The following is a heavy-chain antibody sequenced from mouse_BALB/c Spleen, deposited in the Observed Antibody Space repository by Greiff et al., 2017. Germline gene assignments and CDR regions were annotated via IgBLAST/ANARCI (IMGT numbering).Heavy chain of an antibody. D-gene: IGHD1-1*01. Sequence: EVKVVESGGGLVKPGGSLKLSCAASGFTFSSYAMSWVRQTPEKRLEWVASISSGGSTYYPDSVKGRFTISRDNARNILYLQMSSLRSEDTAMYYCARGDYGRDYFDYWGQGTTLTVSS. V-gene: IGHV5-6-5*01. J-gene: IGHJ2*01. CDR1: GFTFSSYA. CDR3: ARGDYGRDYFDY. CDR2: ISSGGST.